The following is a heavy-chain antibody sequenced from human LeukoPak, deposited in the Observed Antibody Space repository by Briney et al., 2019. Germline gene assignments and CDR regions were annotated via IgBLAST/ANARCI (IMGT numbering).Heavy chain of an antibody. CDR2: IYPGDSDT. D-gene: IGHD5-18*01. V-gene: IGHV5-51*01. CDR3: ARRGYSYGYRFDP. J-gene: IGHJ5*02. Sequence: GESLKISCKGSGYSFTSYWIGWVRQMPGKGLEWMGIIYPGDSDTRYSPSFQGLVTISADKSITTAYLQWSSLKASDTAMYYCARRGYSYGYRFDPWGQGTLVTVSS. CDR1: GYSFTSYW.